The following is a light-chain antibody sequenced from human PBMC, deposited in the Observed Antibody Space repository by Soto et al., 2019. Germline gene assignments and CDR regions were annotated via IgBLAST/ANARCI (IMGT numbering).Light chain of an antibody. V-gene: IGKV4-1*01. CDR2: WAS. Sequence: DIVMTQSPDSLAVSLGERATINCKSSQSVLYTSNNRNYLAWYQQKPGQPPKLLIYWASTRESGVPDRFSGSGSGTDFTLTISSLQAEDVAVYYCQQYYETPQTFGGGSRVEIK. CDR1: QSVLYTSNNRNY. CDR3: QQYYETPQT. J-gene: IGKJ4*01.